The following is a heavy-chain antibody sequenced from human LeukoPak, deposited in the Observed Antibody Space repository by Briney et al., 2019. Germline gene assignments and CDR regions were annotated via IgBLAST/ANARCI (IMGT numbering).Heavy chain of an antibody. J-gene: IGHJ3*02. CDR2: ISYDGSNK. D-gene: IGHD4-17*01. CDR1: GFTFSSYG. Sequence: GGSLRLSCAASGFTFSSYGMHWVRQAPGKGLEWVAVISYDGSNKYYADSVKGRFTISRDNSKNTLYLQMNSLRAEDTAVYYCARDFGDYDAFDIWGQGTMVTVSS. CDR3: ARDFGDYDAFDI. V-gene: IGHV3-30*03.